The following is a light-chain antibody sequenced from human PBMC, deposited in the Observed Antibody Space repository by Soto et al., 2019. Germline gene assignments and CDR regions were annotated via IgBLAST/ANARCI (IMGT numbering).Light chain of an antibody. CDR2: GAS. CDR3: QQYNTWPWT. V-gene: IGKV3-15*01. J-gene: IGKJ1*01. Sequence: EKMMTNLPATLSVSQGEKAPLSCGASQSLNSNLAWYQQKPGQAPRLLIDGASDRATGIPDRFSGSGYGTEFTLSISSLQSEDFAVYYCQQYNTWPWTFGQGTNVDI. CDR1: QSLNSN.